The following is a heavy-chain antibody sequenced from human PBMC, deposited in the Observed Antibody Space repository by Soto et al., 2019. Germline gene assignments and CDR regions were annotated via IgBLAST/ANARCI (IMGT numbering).Heavy chain of an antibody. CDR3: ARDNYYDSSGYYAYYYYYGMDV. Sequence: VGSLRLSCAASGFTFSSYAMHWVRQAPGKGLEWVAVISYDGSNKYYADSVKGRFTISRDNSKNTLYLQMNSLRAEDTAVYYCARDNYYDSSGYYAYYYYYGMDVWGQGTTVTVSS. V-gene: IGHV3-30-3*01. J-gene: IGHJ6*02. D-gene: IGHD3-22*01. CDR1: GFTFSSYA. CDR2: ISYDGSNK.